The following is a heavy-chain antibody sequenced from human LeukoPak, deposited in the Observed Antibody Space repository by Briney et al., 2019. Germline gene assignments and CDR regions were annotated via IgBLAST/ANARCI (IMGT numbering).Heavy chain of an antibody. V-gene: IGHV4-59*12. CDR1: GGSISSYY. CDR3: ARRGTGHYYDSSGYYLKSTSYYYMDV. Sequence: PSETLSLTCTVSGGSISSYYWSWIRQPPGKGLEWIGYIYYSGSTNYNPSLKSRVTISVDTSKNQFSLKLSSVTAADTAVYYCARRGTGHYYDSSGYYLKSTSYYYMDVWGKGTTVTISS. D-gene: IGHD3-22*01. J-gene: IGHJ6*03. CDR2: IYYSGST.